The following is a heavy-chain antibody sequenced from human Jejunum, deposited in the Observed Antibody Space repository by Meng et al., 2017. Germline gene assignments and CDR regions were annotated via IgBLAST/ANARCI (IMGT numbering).Heavy chain of an antibody. Sequence: QPQESGPGLVKPSETLSLTCTVSGDSITSGSYYWAWIRQPPGTGLEWIGSIQHSGSTYYNPSLKSRVSLSVDRSKNQFSLNLNSVAAADTAVYYCARLTYVRYFDYWGQGTLVTVSS. V-gene: IGHV4-39*01. CDR2: IQHSGST. D-gene: IGHD3-10*02. CDR1: GDSITSGSYY. J-gene: IGHJ4*02. CDR3: ARLTYVRYFDY.